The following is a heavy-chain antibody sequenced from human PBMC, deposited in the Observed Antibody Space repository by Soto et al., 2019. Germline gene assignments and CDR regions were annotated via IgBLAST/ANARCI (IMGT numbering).Heavy chain of an antibody. J-gene: IGHJ4*02. CDR2: VSSSVSYV. CDR1: GFTFSRYS. V-gene: IGHV3-21*01. Sequence: GGSLRLSCVATGFTFSRYSINSVRHAPGKRLEWVSSVSSSVSYVYYADSVKGRFTISRDNAKDSLYLQLYCLRAEYTAVYYLARDNFPLSIADPDLFDYWGQGTLVTVSS. D-gene: IGHD6-6*01. CDR3: ARDNFPLSIADPDLFDY.